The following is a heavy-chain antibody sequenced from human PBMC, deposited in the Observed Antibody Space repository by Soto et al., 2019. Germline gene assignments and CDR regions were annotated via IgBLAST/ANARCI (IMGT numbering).Heavy chain of an antibody. CDR1: GYSFTTYW. CDR2: MDPSDSYT. J-gene: IGHJ6*02. V-gene: IGHV5-10-1*01. D-gene: IGHD5-18*01. Sequence: GESLKISCKGSGYSFTTYWISWVRQMPGKGLEWMGRMDPSDSYTNYSPSFQGHVTISADKSIGTAYLQWSSLKASDTAMYYCARWGGYSSIGTYDYYYGMDVWGQGTTVTVSS. CDR3: ARWGGYSSIGTYDYYYGMDV.